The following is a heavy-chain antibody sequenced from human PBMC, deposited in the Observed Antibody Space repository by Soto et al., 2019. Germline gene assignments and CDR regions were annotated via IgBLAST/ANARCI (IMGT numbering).Heavy chain of an antibody. J-gene: IGHJ4*02. CDR3: AREGDDDYYFDF. CDR2: ISSNGADK. V-gene: IGHV3-30-3*01. CDR1: GFTFSSFA. Sequence: GGSLRLSCAASGFTFSSFAVHWVRQPPGKGLEWVTFISSNGADKYYADSVRGRFTISRDNSKNTLYLQMTSLTLADTAVYYCAREGDDDYYFDFWGQGALVTVS. D-gene: IGHD4-17*01.